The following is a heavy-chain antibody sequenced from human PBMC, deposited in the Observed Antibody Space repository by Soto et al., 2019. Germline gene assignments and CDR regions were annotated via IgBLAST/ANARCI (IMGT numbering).Heavy chain of an antibody. CDR1: GGSISSYY. J-gene: IGHJ4*02. V-gene: IGHV4-59*08. D-gene: IGHD6-13*01. CDR3: ARTVAAGTVDY. CDR2: IYYSGST. Sequence: SETLCLTCTVSGGSISSYYWSWIRQPPGKGLEWIGYIYYSGSTKYNPSLKSRVTISLDTTKNQFSLKLSSVTAADTAVYYCARTVAAGTVDYWGQGTLVTVSS.